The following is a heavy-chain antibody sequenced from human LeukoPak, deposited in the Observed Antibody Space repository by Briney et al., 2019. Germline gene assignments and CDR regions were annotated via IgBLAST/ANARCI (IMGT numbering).Heavy chain of an antibody. CDR2: INPNSGGT. CDR3: ARVHYDTHDRDGDDY. V-gene: IGHV1-2*06. D-gene: IGHD3-9*01. Sequence: ASVKVSCKASGYTFTGYSMHWVRQAPGQGLEWMGRINPNSGGTNYAQKFHGRVTMTRDTSISTAYMELSRLRSDDTAVYYCARVHYDTHDRDGDDYWGQGTGVTVSA. J-gene: IGHJ4*02. CDR1: GYTFTGYS.